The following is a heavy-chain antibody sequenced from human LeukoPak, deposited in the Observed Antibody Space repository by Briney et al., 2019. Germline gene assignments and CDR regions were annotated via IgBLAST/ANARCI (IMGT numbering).Heavy chain of an antibody. D-gene: IGHD3-10*01. CDR1: GFTFNKYA. J-gene: IGHJ4*02. CDR2: IIESGEST. Sequence: GGSLRLSCAASGFTFNKYAMYWVRQAPGKGLEWVSAIIESGESTYYTDSVKGRFTISRDNSKNTLYLQMSSLRAEDTAFYYCAKGSAQYYFDSWGQGTLVTVSS. V-gene: IGHV3-23*01. CDR3: AKGSAQYYFDS.